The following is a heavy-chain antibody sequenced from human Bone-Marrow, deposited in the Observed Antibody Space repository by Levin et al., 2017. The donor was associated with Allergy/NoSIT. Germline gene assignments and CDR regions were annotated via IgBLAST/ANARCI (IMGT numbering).Heavy chain of an antibody. CDR3: AREDGSTIDY. V-gene: IGHV4-31*02. Sequence: GKGLEWIGYIYYSGNTYYNPSLKSRVMISVDTSKNQFSLKVSSVTAADTAVYYCAREDGSTIDYWGQGILVTVSS. CDR2: IYYSGNT. J-gene: IGHJ4*02. D-gene: IGHD1/OR15-1a*01.